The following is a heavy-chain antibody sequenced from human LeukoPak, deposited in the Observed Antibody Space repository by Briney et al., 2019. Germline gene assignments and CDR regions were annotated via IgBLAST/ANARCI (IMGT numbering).Heavy chain of an antibody. Sequence: ASVKVSCKASGYTFTSYYMHWVRQAPGQGLEWMGIINPSGGSTSCAQKFQGRVTMTRDTSTSTVYMELSSLRSEDTAVYYCARDGITMVRGVLRFRRYWFDPWGQGTLVTVSS. CDR2: INPSGGST. CDR1: GYTFTSYY. D-gene: IGHD3-10*01. V-gene: IGHV1-46*01. CDR3: ARDGITMVRGVLRFRRYWFDP. J-gene: IGHJ5*02.